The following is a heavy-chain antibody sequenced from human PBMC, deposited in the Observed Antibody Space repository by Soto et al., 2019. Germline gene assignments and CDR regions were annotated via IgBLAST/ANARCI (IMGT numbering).Heavy chain of an antibody. CDR2: ISAYNGNT. CDR1: GYTFTSYG. Sequence: ASVKVSCKASGYTFTSYGISWVRQAPGQGLEWMGWISAYNGNTNYAQKLQGRVNMTTDTSTSTVYMELRSLISDDTGVYYCGRDRRRRYFDWYHNWFAPWGKGTRVTVSP. CDR3: GRDRRRRYFDWYHNWFAP. J-gene: IGHJ5*02. D-gene: IGHD3-9*01. V-gene: IGHV1-18*01.